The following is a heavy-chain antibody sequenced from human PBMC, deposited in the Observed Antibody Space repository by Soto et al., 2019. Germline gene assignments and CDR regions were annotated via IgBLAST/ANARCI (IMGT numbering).Heavy chain of an antibody. Sequence: SETLCLTCSVSRAFINSGGFYYSWIRQPPGKGLEWLGYIFHSGSTLYTPSLRGRLTLSADTSRNQLSLHLTSVTAADTVVYFCVRGGIAVYWVDPWGQGIGVT. CDR1: RAFINSGGFY. CDR3: VRGGIAVYWVDP. J-gene: IGHJ5*02. D-gene: IGHD2-21*01. CDR2: IFHSGST. V-gene: IGHV4-31*03.